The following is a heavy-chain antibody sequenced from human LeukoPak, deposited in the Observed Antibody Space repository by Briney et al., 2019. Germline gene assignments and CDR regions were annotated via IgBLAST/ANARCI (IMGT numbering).Heavy chain of an antibody. CDR1: GGSISSSSYY. J-gene: IGHJ4*02. D-gene: IGHD6-19*01. V-gene: IGHV4-39*07. Sequence: PSQTLSLTCTVSGGSISSSSYYWGWIRQPPGKGLEWIGSIYYSGSTYYNPSLKSRVTISVDTSKNQFSLKLSSVTAADTAVYYCARVHSGVDYWGQGTLVTVSS. CDR2: IYYSGST. CDR3: ARVHSGVDY.